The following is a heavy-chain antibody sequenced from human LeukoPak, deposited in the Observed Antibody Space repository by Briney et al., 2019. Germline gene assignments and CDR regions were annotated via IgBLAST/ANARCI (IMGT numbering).Heavy chain of an antibody. J-gene: IGHJ6*03. CDR3: ARLPADIVVVPAAPDYYYMDV. Sequence: ASVKVSCKASGYTFTSYGISWVRQAPGQGLEWMGWISAYNGNTNYAQKLQGRVTMTTDTSTSTAYMELRSLRSDDTAVYYCARLPADIVVVPAAPDYYYMDVWGKGTTVTVSS. D-gene: IGHD2-2*01. CDR2: ISAYNGNT. CDR1: GYTFTSYG. V-gene: IGHV1-18*01.